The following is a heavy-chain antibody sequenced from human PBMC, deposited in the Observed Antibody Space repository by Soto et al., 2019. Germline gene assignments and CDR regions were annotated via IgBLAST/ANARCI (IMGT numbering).Heavy chain of an antibody. J-gene: IGHJ6*02. CDR1: GFTFDDFA. D-gene: IGHD4-17*01. Sequence: GGSLRLSCAASGFTFDDFAMCWVRQVPGKGLEWISLVNWDGDTTFYADSVKGRFIISRDNSKNSVYLQMNSLRSEDSAMYYCAKGATVTTHYQYYGMDVWGQRTTVTVSS. CDR2: VNWDGDTT. CDR3: AKGATVTTHYQYYGMDV. V-gene: IGHV3-43D*04.